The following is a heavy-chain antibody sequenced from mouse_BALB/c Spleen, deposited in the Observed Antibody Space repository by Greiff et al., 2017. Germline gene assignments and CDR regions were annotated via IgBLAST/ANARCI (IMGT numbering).Heavy chain of an antibody. Sequence: EVKLVESGGGLVKPGGSLKLSCAASGFTFSSYAMSWVRQSPEKRLEWVAEISSGGSYTYYPDTVTGRFTISRDNAKNTLYLEMSSLRSEDTAMYYCARDQDGNYSYYAMDYWGQGTSVTVSS. CDR1: GFTFSSYA. CDR2: ISSGGSYT. V-gene: IGHV5-9-4*01. D-gene: IGHD2-1*01. J-gene: IGHJ4*01. CDR3: ARDQDGNYSYYAMDY.